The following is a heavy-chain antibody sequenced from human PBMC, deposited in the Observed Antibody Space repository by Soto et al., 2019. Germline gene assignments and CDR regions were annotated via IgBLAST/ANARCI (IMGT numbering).Heavy chain of an antibody. CDR3: ARVVFYDSSDTNAFDI. V-gene: IGHV1-69*13. CDR1: GSTFSSYA. Sequence: SVKVSCKASGSTFSSYAISWARQAPGQGLEWMGGIIPIFGTANYAQKFQGRVTITADESTSTAYMELSSLRSEDTAVYYCARVVFYDSSDTNAFDIWGQGTMVTVSS. J-gene: IGHJ3*02. CDR2: IIPIFGTA. D-gene: IGHD6-19*01.